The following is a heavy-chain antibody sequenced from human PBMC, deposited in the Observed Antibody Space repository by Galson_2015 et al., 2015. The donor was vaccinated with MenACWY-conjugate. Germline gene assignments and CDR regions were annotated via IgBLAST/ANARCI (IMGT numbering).Heavy chain of an antibody. Sequence: SLRLSCAASGFTFSSYAMSWVRQAPGKGLDWVSTISGSGGNTYSADSVKGRFTISRDNSKNTLYLQMNSLSADDTAVYYCAKDARGSTIFGVMDVWGKGTTVTVSS. CDR3: AKDARGSTIFGVMDV. V-gene: IGHV3-23*01. CDR1: GFTFSSYA. D-gene: IGHD3-3*01. J-gene: IGHJ6*03. CDR2: ISGSGGNT.